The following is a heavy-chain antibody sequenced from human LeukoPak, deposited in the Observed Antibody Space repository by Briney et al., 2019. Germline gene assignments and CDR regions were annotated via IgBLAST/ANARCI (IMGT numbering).Heavy chain of an antibody. CDR3: ARSGTYAYFDY. CDR1: RFTFSSYS. D-gene: IGHD1-26*01. CDR2: ITSGSGTI. V-gene: IGHV3-48*04. J-gene: IGHJ4*02. Sequence: GGSLRLSCAASRFTFSSYSMSWVRQAPGKGLEWVSYITSGSGTIYYTDSVKGRFTISRDNAKNSLYLQMNSLRAEDTAVYYCARSGTYAYFDYWGQGTLVTVSS.